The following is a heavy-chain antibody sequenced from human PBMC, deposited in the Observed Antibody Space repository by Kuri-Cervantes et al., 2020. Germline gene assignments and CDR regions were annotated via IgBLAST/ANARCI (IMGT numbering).Heavy chain of an antibody. CDR3: ARRTNWEYYFDY. Sequence: SETLSLTCTVSGGSISSSSYYWGWIRQPPGKGLEWIGSIYNSGSTYYNPSLKSRVTISVDTSKNQFSLKLSSVTAADTAVYYCARRTNWEYYFDYWGQGTLVTVSS. CDR2: IYNSGST. CDR1: GGSISSSSYY. V-gene: IGHV4-39*01. J-gene: IGHJ4*02. D-gene: IGHD7-27*01.